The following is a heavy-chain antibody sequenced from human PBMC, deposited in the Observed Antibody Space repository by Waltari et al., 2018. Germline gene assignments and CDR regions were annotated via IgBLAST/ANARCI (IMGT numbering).Heavy chain of an antibody. CDR3: PYDSSGYHHY. D-gene: IGHD3-22*01. CDR2: IYYSGST. CDR1: GGSISSSSYY. J-gene: IGHJ4*02. V-gene: IGHV4-39*07. Sequence: QLQLQESGPGLVKPSETLSLTCTVSGGSISSSSYYWGWIRQPPGKGLEWIGSIYYSGSTYYNPSLKSRVTISGDTSKNQFSLKLSSVTAADTAVYYCPYDSSGYHHYLGQGTLVTVSS.